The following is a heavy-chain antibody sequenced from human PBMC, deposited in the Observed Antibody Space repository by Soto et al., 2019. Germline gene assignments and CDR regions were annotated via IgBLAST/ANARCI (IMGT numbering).Heavy chain of an antibody. CDR1: GYTFTSYG. V-gene: IGHV1-18*01. D-gene: IGHD3-16*01. CDR2: ISAYNGNT. Sequence: ASVKVSCKASGYTFTSYGISWVRQAPGQGLEWMGWISAYNGNTNYAQKLQGRVTMTTDTSTSTAYMELRSLRSDDTAVYYCARDPSRFGSSPTNYYNYGMDVCGQAPTLTVSS. CDR3: ARDPSRFGSSPTNYYNYGMDV. J-gene: IGHJ6*01.